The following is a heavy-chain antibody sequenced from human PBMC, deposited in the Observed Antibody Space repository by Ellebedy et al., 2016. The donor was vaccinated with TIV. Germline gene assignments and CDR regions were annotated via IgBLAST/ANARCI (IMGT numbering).Heavy chain of an antibody. CDR3: ARGSKRVITFTYYYYGMDV. J-gene: IGHJ6*02. Sequence: ASVKVSCXASGGTFSSYAISWVRQAPGQGLEWMGGIIPIFGTANYAQKFQGRVTITADESTSTAYMELSSPRSEDTAVYYCARGSKRVITFTYYYYGMDVWGQGTTVTVSS. CDR2: IIPIFGTA. D-gene: IGHD3-22*01. V-gene: IGHV1-69*13. CDR1: GGTFSSYA.